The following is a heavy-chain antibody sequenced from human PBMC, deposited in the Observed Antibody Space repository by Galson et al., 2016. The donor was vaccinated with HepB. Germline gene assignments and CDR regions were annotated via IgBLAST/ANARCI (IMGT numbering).Heavy chain of an antibody. V-gene: IGHV1-69*13. Sequence: SVKVSCKASGGTFSRYAISWVRQAPGQGLEWMGGIIPIFGTANYAQKFQGRVTITAHESTSTAYMELSSLRSEDTAVYYCAADNSGGNPNEYHDFWGQGTLVIVSS. J-gene: IGHJ4*02. CDR3: AADNSGGNPNEYHDF. CDR1: GGTFSRYA. CDR2: IIPIFGTA. D-gene: IGHD2-8*01.